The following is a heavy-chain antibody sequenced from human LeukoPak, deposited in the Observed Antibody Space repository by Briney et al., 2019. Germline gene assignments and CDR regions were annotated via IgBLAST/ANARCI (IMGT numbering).Heavy chain of an antibody. CDR3: ARSLTYGPYYYYMDV. CDR1: GYTFTGYY. D-gene: IGHD3-10*01. V-gene: IGHV1-2*02. Sequence: ASVKVSCKASGYTFTGYYMHWVRQAPGQGLEWMGWINPNSGGTNYAQKFQGRVTMTRDTSISTAYMELSRLRSDDTAVYYCARSLTYGPYYYYMDVWGKGTTVTVSS. CDR2: INPNSGGT. J-gene: IGHJ6*03.